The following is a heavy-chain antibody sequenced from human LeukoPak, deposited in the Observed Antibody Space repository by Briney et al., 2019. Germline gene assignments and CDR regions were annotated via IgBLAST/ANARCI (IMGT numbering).Heavy chain of an antibody. D-gene: IGHD1-14*01. CDR3: ARDLHPGLTGYFDY. CDR1: GLTFSSYS. Sequence: GGSLTLSCAASGLTFSSYSMNWVRQAPGKGLEWVSSINNSSSYIYYTHSVKGRFNISRETAKNSMYLQMNSLRAEDTAVYYCARDLHPGLTGYFDYWGQGTLVTVSS. V-gene: IGHV3-21*04. CDR2: INNSSSYI. J-gene: IGHJ4*02.